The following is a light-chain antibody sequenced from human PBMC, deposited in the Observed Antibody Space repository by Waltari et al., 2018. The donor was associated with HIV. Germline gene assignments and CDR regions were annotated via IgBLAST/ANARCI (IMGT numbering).Light chain of an antibody. CDR2: KDS. CDR3: ESADSSLCV. J-gene: IGLJ3*02. V-gene: IGLV3-25*03. CDR1: ALPKKD. Sequence: SYELTQPPSASVSPGRAARITCSGDALPKKDGYWYQQTAGQAPVLVIDKDSDRPSGIPERFSGSSSGTTVTLTISGVQAEDEADYYCESADSSLCVFGGGTKLTVL.